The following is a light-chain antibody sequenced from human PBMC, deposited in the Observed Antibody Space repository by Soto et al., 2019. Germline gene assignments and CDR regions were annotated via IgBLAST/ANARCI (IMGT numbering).Light chain of an antibody. J-gene: IGKJ1*01. CDR2: QTS. CDR1: QYINTR. CDR3: HQRQSWPRT. V-gene: IGKV3-11*01. Sequence: EILLKQSPATLSSSPGDRVTLSCRASQYINTRLAWYQHRPGQAPRLLIYQTSLRAAGIPARFSASGSGTDFTLTISDVQPEDFALYYCHQRQSWPRTFGQGTKVDI.